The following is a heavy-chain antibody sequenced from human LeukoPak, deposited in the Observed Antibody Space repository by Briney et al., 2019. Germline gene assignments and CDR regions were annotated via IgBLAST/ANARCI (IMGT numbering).Heavy chain of an antibody. CDR2: ISSSSSYI. D-gene: IGHD3-10*01. Sequence: GRSLRLSCAASGFTFSSYSMNWVRQAPGKGLEWVSSISSSSSYIYYADSVKGRFTISRDNAKNSLYLQMNSLRAEDTAVYYCARDPVLLWFGELKGAFDIWGQGTMVTVSS. V-gene: IGHV3-21*01. CDR3: ARDPVLLWFGELKGAFDI. CDR1: GFTFSSYS. J-gene: IGHJ3*02.